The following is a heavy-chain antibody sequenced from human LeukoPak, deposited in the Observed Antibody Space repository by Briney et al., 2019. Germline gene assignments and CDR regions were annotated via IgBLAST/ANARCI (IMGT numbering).Heavy chain of an antibody. CDR2: IIPIFGTA. CDR1: GYTFTGYY. D-gene: IGHD6-13*01. CDR3: AREVIAAAGTNWFDP. V-gene: IGHV1-69*05. J-gene: IGHJ5*02. Sequence: ASVKVSCKASGYTFTGYYMHWVRQAPGQGLEWMGWIIPIFGTANYAQKFQGRVTITTDESTSTAYMELSSLRSEDTAVYYCAREVIAAAGTNWFDPWGQGTLVTVSS.